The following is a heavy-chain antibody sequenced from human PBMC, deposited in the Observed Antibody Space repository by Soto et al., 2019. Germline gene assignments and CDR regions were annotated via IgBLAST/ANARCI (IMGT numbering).Heavy chain of an antibody. CDR1: GFTFSDYY. D-gene: IGHD3-10*01. CDR2: ISRGGNTI. V-gene: IGHV3-11*01. J-gene: IGHJ3*02. CDR3: ASGPIYGAFDI. Sequence: QVQLVESGGGLVKPGGSLRLSCAASGFTFSDYYMNWIRQAPGKGLEWVSCISRGGNTINYAESVKGRFTISRDNAKNSLFLQMDSLRAEDTAIYYCASGPIYGAFDIWGQGTMVTVSS.